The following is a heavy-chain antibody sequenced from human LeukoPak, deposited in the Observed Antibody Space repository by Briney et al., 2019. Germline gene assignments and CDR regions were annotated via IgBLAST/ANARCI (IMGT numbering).Heavy chain of an antibody. CDR1: GGSLSGYY. D-gene: IGHD4-17*01. CDR3: ARGSYGDYGFKHWYFDL. CDR2: INQSGSI. V-gene: IGHV4-34*01. J-gene: IGHJ2*01. Sequence: SETLSLTCAVYGGSLSGYYWNWIRQPPEKGLEWIGEINQSGSINYNPSLKSRVTMSVDTSKNQFSLKLSSVTAADTAVYYCARGSYGDYGFKHWYFDLWGRGTLVTVSS.